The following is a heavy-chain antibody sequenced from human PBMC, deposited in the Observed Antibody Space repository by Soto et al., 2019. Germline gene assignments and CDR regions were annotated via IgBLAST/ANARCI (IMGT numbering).Heavy chain of an antibody. V-gene: IGHV3-23*01. CDR2: IRSGGGTT. J-gene: IGHJ3*02. D-gene: IGHD3-22*01. CDR3: ARGDTYYYDSSGYYPHAFDI. Sequence: GGSLRLSCAASGFTFSSYAMSWVRQAPGKGLEWVSTIRSGGGTTYYADSVKGRFTISRDNSKNTLYLQMNSLRAEDTAVCYCARGDTYYYDSSGYYPHAFDIWGQGTMVTVSS. CDR1: GFTFSSYA.